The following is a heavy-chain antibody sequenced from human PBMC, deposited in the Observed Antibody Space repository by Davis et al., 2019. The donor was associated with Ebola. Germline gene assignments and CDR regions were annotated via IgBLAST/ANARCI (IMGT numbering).Heavy chain of an antibody. J-gene: IGHJ4*02. CDR3: TNTKSMIVNS. CDR2: ISGGGGST. D-gene: IGHD3-22*01. V-gene: IGHV3-23*01. Sequence: GESLKISCAASGFTFSSYAMSWVRQAPGKGLEWVSAISGGGGSTSYADSVKGRFTISRDNSKNTLYLQMNSLRAEDTAVYYCTNTKSMIVNSWGQGTLVTVSS. CDR1: GFTFSSYA.